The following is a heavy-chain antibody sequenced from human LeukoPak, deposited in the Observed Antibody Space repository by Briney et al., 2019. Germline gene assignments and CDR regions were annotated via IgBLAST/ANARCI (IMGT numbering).Heavy chain of an antibody. V-gene: IGHV1-24*01. D-gene: IGHD3-16*01. Sequence: GASVKVSCKVSGYTLTELSIHWVRQAPGKGLEWTGGFDPEDGETIYAQQFQGRVTVTEDTSTDTAYMELSSLRSEDTAVYYCATISVWRAPRARHGAYYFDDWGQGALVTVSS. CDR1: GYTLTELS. J-gene: IGHJ4*02. CDR2: FDPEDGET. CDR3: ATISVWRAPRARHGAYYFDD.